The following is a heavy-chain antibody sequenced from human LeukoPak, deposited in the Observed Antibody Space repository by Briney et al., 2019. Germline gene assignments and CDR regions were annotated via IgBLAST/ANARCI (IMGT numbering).Heavy chain of an antibody. Sequence: GGSLRLSCAASGFTFSSYAMSWVRQAPGKGLEWVSTLTGSGATTYYADSVKGRFTISRDNSKNTLYLQMNSLRAEDTAVYYCAEDYFLIDYWGQGTLVTVSS. J-gene: IGHJ4*02. D-gene: IGHD2/OR15-2a*01. CDR2: LTGSGATT. CDR1: GFTFSSYA. V-gene: IGHV3-23*01. CDR3: AEDYFLIDY.